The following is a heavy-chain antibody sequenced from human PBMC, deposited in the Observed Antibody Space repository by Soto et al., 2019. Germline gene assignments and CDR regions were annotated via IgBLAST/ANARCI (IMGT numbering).Heavy chain of an antibody. J-gene: IGHJ6*02. CDR3: ARVAVRDGYKARDYYYGMDV. CDR2: INHSGST. D-gene: IGHD5-12*01. Sequence: SETLSLTCAVYGGSFSGYYWSWIRQPPGKGLEWIGEINHSGSTNYNPSLKSRVTISVDTSKNQFSLKLSSVTAADTAVYYCARVAVRDGYKARDYYYGMDVWGQGTTVTVSS. V-gene: IGHV4-34*01. CDR1: GGSFSGYY.